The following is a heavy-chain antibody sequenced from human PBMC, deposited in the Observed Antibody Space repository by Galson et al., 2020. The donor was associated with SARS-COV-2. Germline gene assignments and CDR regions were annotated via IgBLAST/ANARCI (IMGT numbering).Heavy chain of an antibody. CDR3: AREGGGSSGYYSLDAFDI. CDR2: IGGSGRFI. V-gene: IGHV3-23*01. Sequence: GGSLRLSCAASGSMFSSSVFGWVRQAPGKGLEWLSAIGGSGRFIYHADSVKGRFTISRDTSKSTVYLQMNSLRAEDTAVYYCAREGGGSSGYYSLDAFDIWGQGTMVTVSS. J-gene: IGHJ3*02. D-gene: IGHD3-22*01. CDR1: GSMFSSSV.